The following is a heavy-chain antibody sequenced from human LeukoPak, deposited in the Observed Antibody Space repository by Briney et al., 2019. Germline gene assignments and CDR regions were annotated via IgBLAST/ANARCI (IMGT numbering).Heavy chain of an antibody. D-gene: IGHD5-24*01. CDR2: INPNSGGT. Sequence: ASVKASCKASGYTFTGYYMHWVRQAPGQGLEWMGWINPNSGGTNYAQKFQGRVTMTRDTSISTAYMELSRLRSDDTAVYYCARHRSGWLQSSFDYWGQGTLVTVSS. J-gene: IGHJ4*02. V-gene: IGHV1-2*02. CDR1: GYTFTGYY. CDR3: ARHRSGWLQSSFDY.